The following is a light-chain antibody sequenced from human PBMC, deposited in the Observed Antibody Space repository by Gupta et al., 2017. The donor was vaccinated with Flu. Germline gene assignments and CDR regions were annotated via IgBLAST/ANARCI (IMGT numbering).Light chain of an antibody. CDR3: TSSAGSNKVV. J-gene: IGLJ3*02. V-gene: IGLV2-8*01. CDR2: EVT. CDR1: SSDVGGYDY. Sequence: QSALTQPPSASGSPGQSVTISCTGTSSDVGGYDYVSWYQHHPGKAPNLMIYEVTKRPSGVPNRFSGSKSGNTASLTVSGLQGEDEANYYCTSSAGSNKVVFGGGTKLTVL.